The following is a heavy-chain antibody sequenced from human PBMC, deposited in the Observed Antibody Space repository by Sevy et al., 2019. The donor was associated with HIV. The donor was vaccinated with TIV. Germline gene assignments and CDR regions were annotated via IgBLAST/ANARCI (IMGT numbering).Heavy chain of an antibody. CDR3: ATTKDYYDSSGSPFDY. CDR1: GYTLTQLS. Sequence: ASVKVSCKVSGYTLTQLSMHWVRQAPGKGLECMGSFDPEDGETLYAQKFQGRVTMTEDTSTNTAYMELSSLRSEDTAVYYCATTKDYYDSSGSPFDYWGQRTLVTVSS. CDR2: FDPEDGET. V-gene: IGHV1-24*01. J-gene: IGHJ4*02. D-gene: IGHD3-22*01.